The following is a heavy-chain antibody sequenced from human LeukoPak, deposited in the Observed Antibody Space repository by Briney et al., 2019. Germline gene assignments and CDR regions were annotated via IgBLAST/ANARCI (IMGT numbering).Heavy chain of an antibody. V-gene: IGHV4-59*01. CDR3: AREGRVWFGELLWYNWFDP. J-gene: IGHJ5*02. CDR2: IYYSGTT. D-gene: IGHD3-10*01. Sequence: SETLSLTCTVSGGSINGYYWSWIRQPPGKGLEWIAFIYYSGTTNYNPSLKSRVTISLDTSKNQFSLKLISVTAADTAVYYCAREGRVWFGELLWYNWFDPWGQGTLVTVSS. CDR1: GGSINGYY.